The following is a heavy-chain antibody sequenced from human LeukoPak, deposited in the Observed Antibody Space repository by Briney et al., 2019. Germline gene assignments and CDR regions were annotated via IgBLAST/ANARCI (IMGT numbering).Heavy chain of an antibody. CDR2: IGIRGDT. V-gene: IGHV3-13*01. CDR1: GSTFIDYD. J-gene: IGHJ4*02. D-gene: IGHD5-18*01. CDR3: ARGGIQVLGIDEFDY. Sequence: RGSLRLSCAASGSTFIDYDMHWVRQVIGKGLEWVSAIGIRGDTHYSGSVKGRFTISRENAESSLYLQMNSLRAEDTAVYYCARGGIQVLGIDEFDYWGQGTLVTVSS.